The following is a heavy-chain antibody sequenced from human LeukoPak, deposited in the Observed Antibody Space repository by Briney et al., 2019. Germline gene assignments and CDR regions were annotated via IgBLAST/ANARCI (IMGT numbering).Heavy chain of an antibody. D-gene: IGHD2-2*01. CDR3: ARVIVVVPAARASPGVYYMDV. CDR2: IYTSGST. J-gene: IGHJ6*03. Sequence: SQTLSLTCTVSGGSISSGSYYWSWIRQPAGKGLEWIGRIYTSGSTNYNPSLKSRVTISVDTSKNQFSLRLSSVTAADTAVYYCARVIVVVPAARASPGVYYMDVWGKGTTVTVSS. V-gene: IGHV4-61*02. CDR1: GGSISSGSYY.